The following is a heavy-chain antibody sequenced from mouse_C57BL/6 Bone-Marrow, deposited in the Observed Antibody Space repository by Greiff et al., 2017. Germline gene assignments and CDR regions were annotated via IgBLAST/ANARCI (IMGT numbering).Heavy chain of an antibody. CDR1: GYTFTDYN. V-gene: IGHV1-18*01. D-gene: IGHD1-1*01. Sequence: VQLQQSGPELVKPGASVKIPCKASGYTFTDYNMDWVKQSHGKSLEWIGDINPNNGGTIYNQKFKGKATLTVDKSSSTAYMALRRLTSEDTAVYYCERSYYYGSSPYFDYWGQGTTLTVSS. CDR3: ERSYYYGSSPYFDY. J-gene: IGHJ2*01. CDR2: INPNNGGT.